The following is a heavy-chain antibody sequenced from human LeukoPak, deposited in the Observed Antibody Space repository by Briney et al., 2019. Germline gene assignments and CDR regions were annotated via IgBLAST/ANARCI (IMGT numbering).Heavy chain of an antibody. V-gene: IGHV4-4*09. CDR3: ARFGGATSSFLFDP. J-gene: IGHJ5*02. CDR2: IYSSGST. D-gene: IGHD3-10*01. CDR1: GGSISIYY. Sequence: PSETLSLTCSVSGGSISIYYWSWIRQPPGKGLEWIGYIYSSGSTKYNPSLKSRVTISVDTPKNQFSLRLSSVNAADTAVYYCARFGGATSSFLFDPWGQGTLVTVSS.